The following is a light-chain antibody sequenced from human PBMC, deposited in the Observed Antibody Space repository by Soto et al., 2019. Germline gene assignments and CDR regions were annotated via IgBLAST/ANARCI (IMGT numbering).Light chain of an antibody. CDR1: KLGDKY. CDR3: QAWDSSTLYV. V-gene: IGLV3-1*01. J-gene: IGLJ1*01. CDR2: QDX. Sequence: SYELTQPPSVSVSPGQTASITCSGDKLGDKYACWYQQKPGQSPVLVIYQDXKRPSGIPERFXCSNSGNTATLTISGTQAMDEADYYCQAWDSSTLYVFGTGTKLTVL.